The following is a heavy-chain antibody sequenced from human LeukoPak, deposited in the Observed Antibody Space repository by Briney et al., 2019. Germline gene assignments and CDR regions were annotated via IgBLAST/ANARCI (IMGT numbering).Heavy chain of an antibody. Sequence: PGGSLKLSCAASGFTFSSYAMHWVRKAPGKGLEWVAAIWYDGSNKYYADSVKGRFTISRDNSKNTLYLQTNSLRAEDTAVYYCVRGPYGSGSYTWDQGTLVTVST. CDR3: VRGPYGSGSYT. CDR2: IWYDGSNK. J-gene: IGHJ5*02. V-gene: IGHV3-33*08. D-gene: IGHD3-10*01. CDR1: GFTFSSYA.